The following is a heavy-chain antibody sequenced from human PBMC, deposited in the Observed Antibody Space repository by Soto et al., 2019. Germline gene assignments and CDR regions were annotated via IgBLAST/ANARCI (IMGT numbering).Heavy chain of an antibody. CDR2: TSAYNGNT. CDR1: GYTFTSYG. J-gene: IGHJ6*02. V-gene: IGHV1-18*01. CDR3: ARRQWLVGGYYYGMDV. D-gene: IGHD6-19*01. Sequence: QFQLVQSGAEVKKPGASVKVSCKASGYTFTSYGITWVRQAPGQGLEWMGWTSAYNGNTNSAQKLQGRVTMTTDTATSTAYMELRSLRSDDTAVYYCARRQWLVGGYYYGMDVWGQGTTVTVSS.